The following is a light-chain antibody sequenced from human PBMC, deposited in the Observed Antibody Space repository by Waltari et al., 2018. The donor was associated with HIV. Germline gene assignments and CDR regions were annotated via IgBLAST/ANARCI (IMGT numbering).Light chain of an antibody. J-gene: IGKJ4*01. V-gene: IGKV2-30*02. CDR1: QSLVHIDGNTY. CDR2: KFS. Sequence: DVAMTQSPLSLPVTLGQSASISCKPSQSLVHIDGNTYLDWFHQMPCQSPRRLIDKFSYRDSVVPERFSGSGSGTVFTLQINTVEAEDAGVYFCMQGTVLPLTFGGGTRLEIQ. CDR3: MQGTVLPLT.